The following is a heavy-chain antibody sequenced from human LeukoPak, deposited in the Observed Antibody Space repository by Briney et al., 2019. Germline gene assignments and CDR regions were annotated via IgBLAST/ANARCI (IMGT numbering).Heavy chain of an antibody. Sequence: GGSLRLSCAASGFTFSNAWMSWVRQAPGKGLEWVGRIKSKTDGGATDYAAPVKGRFTISRDDSKNTLYLQMNSLKTGDTAAYYCTTRGDYDFWSGYYYWGQGTLVTVSS. J-gene: IGHJ4*02. CDR1: GFTFSNAW. V-gene: IGHV3-15*01. CDR2: IKSKTDGGAT. D-gene: IGHD3-3*01. CDR3: TTRGDYDFWSGYYY.